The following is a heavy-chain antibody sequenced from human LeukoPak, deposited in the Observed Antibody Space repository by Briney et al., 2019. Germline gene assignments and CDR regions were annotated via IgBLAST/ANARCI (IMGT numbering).Heavy chain of an antibody. CDR2: IWYDRSNK. J-gene: IGHJ4*02. V-gene: IGHV3-33*01. D-gene: IGHD5-18*01. Sequence: PGGSLRLSCAASGFTFSSYGMHWVRQAPGKGLEWVAVIWYDRSNKYYADSVKGRFTISRDNSKNTLYLQMNSLRAEDTAVNYCARDLRGYSYGYDVGYWGQGTLVTVSS. CDR3: ARDLRGYSYGYDVGY. CDR1: GFTFSSYG.